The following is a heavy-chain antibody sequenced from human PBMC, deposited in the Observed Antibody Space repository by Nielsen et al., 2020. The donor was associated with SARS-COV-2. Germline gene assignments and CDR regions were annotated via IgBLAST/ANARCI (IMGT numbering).Heavy chain of an antibody. D-gene: IGHD3-16*02. CDR1: GFTFSSYE. V-gene: IGHV3-48*03. CDR3: ARVLYDYVWGSYRSFDY. Sequence: GESLKIPCAASGFTFSSYEMNWVRQAPGKGLEWVSYISSSGSTIYYADSVKGRFTISRDNAKNSLYLQMNSLRAEDTAVYYCARVLYDYVWGSYRSFDYWGQGTLVTVSS. CDR2: ISSSGSTI. J-gene: IGHJ4*02.